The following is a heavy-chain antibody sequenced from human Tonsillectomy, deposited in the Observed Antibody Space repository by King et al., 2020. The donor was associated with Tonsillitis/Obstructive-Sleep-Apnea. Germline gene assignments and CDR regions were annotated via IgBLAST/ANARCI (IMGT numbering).Heavy chain of an antibody. J-gene: IGHJ2*01. CDR3: ARESGWGPLGYWYFDL. CDR1: GFTFSSYW. V-gene: IGHV3-7*01. CDR2: IKQDGSEK. D-gene: IGHD2-21*02. Sequence: VQLVESGGGLVQPGGSLRLSCAASGFTFSSYWMSWVRQAPGKGLEWVANIKQDGSEKYYVDSVKGRFTISRDNAKNSLYLQMNSLRAEDTAVYYCARESGWGPLGYWYFDLWGRGTLVTVSS.